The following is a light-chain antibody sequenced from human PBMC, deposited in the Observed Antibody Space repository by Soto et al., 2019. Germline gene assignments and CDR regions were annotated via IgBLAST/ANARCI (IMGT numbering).Light chain of an antibody. CDR1: SSDVGGYNY. Sequence: QSALNHPASVSGSTGQSIAISCTGTSSDVGGYNYVSWYQQHPGKAPKLMIYDVTSRPSGVSDRFSGSKSGTTASLTISGLQAEDEADYYCCSYTSSTIYVFGTGTKVTV. J-gene: IGLJ1*01. CDR2: DVT. V-gene: IGLV2-14*03. CDR3: CSYTSSTIYV.